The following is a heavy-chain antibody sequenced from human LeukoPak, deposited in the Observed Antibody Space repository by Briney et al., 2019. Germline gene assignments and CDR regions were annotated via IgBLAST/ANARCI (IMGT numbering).Heavy chain of an antibody. CDR1: GFTFSSYE. CDR2: ISSSGSTI. D-gene: IGHD3/OR15-3a*01. Sequence: PGGSLRLSCAASGFTFSSYEMNWVRQAPGKGLEWVSYISSSGSTIYYADSVKGRFTISRDNAKNSLYLQMNSLRAEDTALYYCARWTAAYYYYYMDVWGKGTTVTVSS. J-gene: IGHJ6*03. V-gene: IGHV3-48*03. CDR3: ARWTAAYYYYYMDV.